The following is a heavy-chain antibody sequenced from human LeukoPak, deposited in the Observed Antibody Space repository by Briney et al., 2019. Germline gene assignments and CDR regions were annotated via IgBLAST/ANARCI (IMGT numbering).Heavy chain of an antibody. J-gene: IGHJ5*02. V-gene: IGHV4-39*07. CDR1: GGYIITSGHY. CDR3: ARDRSSSGGHNWFDP. Sequence: SETLSLTCTVSGGYIITSGHYWGWIRQPPGKGLEWNVSVCYTGVTSTNPFFRSRMSISVDTSKNQFSLNLTSVTAADAAVYYCARDRSSSGGHNWFDPWGQGTLVTVSS. D-gene: IGHD4-23*01. CDR2: VCYTGVT.